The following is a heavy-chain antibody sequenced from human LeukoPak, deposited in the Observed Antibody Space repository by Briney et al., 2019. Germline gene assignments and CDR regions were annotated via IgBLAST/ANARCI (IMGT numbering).Heavy chain of an antibody. CDR1: VYTFTNYD. CDR3: ARGRGGTVVRGYLDY. J-gene: IGHJ4*02. Sequence: ASVKVSCKSSVYTFTNYDIMWVRQATGQGPEWMGWMNFNTGNTGSAQKFQGRVTMTRDTSINTAYMELHSLTSEDTAVYYCARGRGGTVVRGYLDYWGQGTLVTVSS. V-gene: IGHV1-8*01. D-gene: IGHD3-10*01. CDR2: MNFNTGNT.